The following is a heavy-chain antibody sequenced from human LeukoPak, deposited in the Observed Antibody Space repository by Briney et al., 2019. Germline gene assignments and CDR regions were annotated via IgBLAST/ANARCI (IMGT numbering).Heavy chain of an antibody. CDR1: GFTFDDYA. J-gene: IGHJ4*02. CDR2: ISWNSGSI. V-gene: IGHV3-9*01. Sequence: PGGSLRLSCAASGFTFDDYAMHWVRQAPGKGLEWVSGISWNSGSIGYADSVKGRFTISRDNAKNSLYLQMNSLRAEDTAVYYCARDFMRDYWGQGTLVTVSS. CDR3: ARDFMRDY. D-gene: IGHD3-16*01.